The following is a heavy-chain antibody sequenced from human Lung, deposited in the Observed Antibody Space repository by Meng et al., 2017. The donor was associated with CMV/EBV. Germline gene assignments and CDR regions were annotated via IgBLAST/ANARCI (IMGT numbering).Heavy chain of an antibody. CDR2: ISGSSNTI. CDR1: GFTFSDYY. CDR3: ARDSCRSHTCYKGHDAFDI. Sequence: GGSLRLSCAASGFTFSDYYMSWIRQAPGKGLEWISYISGSSNTIYYADSVRGRFTISRDSAKNSLYLQMHSLRAEDTALYYCARDSCRSHTCYKGHDAFDIWGQGTMVTVSS. V-gene: IGHV3-11*01. D-gene: IGHD2-2*02. J-gene: IGHJ3*02.